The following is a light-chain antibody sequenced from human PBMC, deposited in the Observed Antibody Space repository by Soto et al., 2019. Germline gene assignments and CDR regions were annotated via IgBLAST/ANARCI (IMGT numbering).Light chain of an antibody. V-gene: IGKV3-15*01. CDR1: QSVSSN. Sequence: EIVMTQSPATLSVSPGERATLSCRASQSVSSNLAWYQQKPGQAPRVLIYGASTRATGIPARFSGSGSGTEFTLTISSLQSEDFAVYYCQQHNNWPPLTFGGGTKVEIK. CDR2: GAS. J-gene: IGKJ4*01. CDR3: QQHNNWPPLT.